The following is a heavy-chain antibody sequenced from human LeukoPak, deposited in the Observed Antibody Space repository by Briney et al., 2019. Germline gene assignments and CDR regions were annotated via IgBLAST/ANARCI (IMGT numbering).Heavy chain of an antibody. CDR3: AKDLHGEVPDYFDC. V-gene: IGHV3-23*01. D-gene: IGHD3-3*01. Sequence: GGSLRLSCVASGFPFSSYAMGWVRRAPGKGLEWVSGISGSGGTTYYTDSVKGRYTISRDNSKNTLYLQVNSLRAEDTAVYYCAKDLHGEVPDYFDCWGQGSLVTVSS. J-gene: IGHJ4*02. CDR1: GFPFSSYA. CDR2: ISGSGGTT.